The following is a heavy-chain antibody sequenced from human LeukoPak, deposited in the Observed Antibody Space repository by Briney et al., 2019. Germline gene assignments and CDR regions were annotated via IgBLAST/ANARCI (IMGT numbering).Heavy chain of an antibody. Sequence: SETLSLTCAVYGGSFNDYYCSWIRQPPGKGLEWIGEISRSEGTHYNPSLKSRVIMSVDTSKNQCSLKLSSVTAADTAVYYCARGTDRSKTGYWGQGTLVTVSS. CDR3: ARGTDRSKTGY. CDR1: GGSFNDYY. V-gene: IGHV4-34*01. J-gene: IGHJ4*02. CDR2: ISRSEGT. D-gene: IGHD1-26*01.